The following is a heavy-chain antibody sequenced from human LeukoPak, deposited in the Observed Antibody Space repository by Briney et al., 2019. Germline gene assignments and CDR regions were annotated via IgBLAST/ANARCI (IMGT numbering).Heavy chain of an antibody. CDR2: IRYRGST. CDR3: AREYDSGSYLF. CDR1: GGSVSSTTYY. D-gene: IGHD3-10*01. V-gene: IGHV4-39*02. J-gene: IGHJ4*02. Sequence: SETLSLTCTVSGGSVSSTTYYWGWIRQSPGKGLQWTGSIRYRGSTYSNPSLKTRVTISVDTSKNHLSLKLNSVTAADTAVYYCAREYDSGSYLFWGQGILVTVSS.